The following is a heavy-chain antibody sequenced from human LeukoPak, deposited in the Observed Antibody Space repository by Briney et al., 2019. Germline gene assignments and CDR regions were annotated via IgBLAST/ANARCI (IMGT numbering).Heavy chain of an antibody. Sequence: GESLKISCKDSGYSFTNYWIGWVRQMPGKGLEWMGIIYPGDSDTRYSPSFQGQVTISADKSISTAYLQWSSLKASDTAMYYCARRGYSYGYVIDAFDIWGQGTMVTVSS. D-gene: IGHD5-18*01. CDR3: ARRGYSYGYVIDAFDI. CDR2: IYPGDSDT. V-gene: IGHV5-51*01. CDR1: GYSFTNYW. J-gene: IGHJ3*02.